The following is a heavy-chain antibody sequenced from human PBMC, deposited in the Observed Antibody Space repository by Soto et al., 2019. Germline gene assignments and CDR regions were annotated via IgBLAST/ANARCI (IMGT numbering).Heavy chain of an antibody. CDR3: VTGFR. J-gene: IGHJ4*02. CDR2: INEDGSMT. CDR1: VFSFSNSW. V-gene: IGHV3-74*01. Sequence: EVQLVESGGGLVQPGGSLRLSCAASVFSFSNSWMYLVRQAPGKGLVWVSRINEDGSMTSHADSVRGRFTISRDNAKNSLYLQMNSLSAEDTAVYYCVTGFRWGQGTLVTVSS.